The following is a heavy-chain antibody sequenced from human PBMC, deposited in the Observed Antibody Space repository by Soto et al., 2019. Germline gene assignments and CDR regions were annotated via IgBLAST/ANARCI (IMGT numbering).Heavy chain of an antibody. CDR2: ITPFNGNT. CDR1: GYTFTYRH. D-gene: IGHD3-10*01. J-gene: IGHJ3*02. Sequence: QMQLVQSGAEVKKTGSSVKISCRASGYTFTYRHLHWLSQAPGQALEWMGWITPFNGNTNYAQKFHGSVLLNRDASMSTIYLELRSLRVEYTAMYYCANLASGSDSFDIWGQGTMVTVSS. V-gene: IGHV1-45*02. CDR3: ANLASGSDSFDI.